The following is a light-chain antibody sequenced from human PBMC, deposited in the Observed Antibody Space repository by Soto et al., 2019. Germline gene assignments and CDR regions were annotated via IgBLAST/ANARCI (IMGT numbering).Light chain of an antibody. CDR1: QTISRSY. V-gene: IGKV3-20*01. Sequence: EILLTQSPGTLSLSPGERATLSCRASQTISRSYLAWYQQKPGQAPRLLIYSISRRPIGIPDRFSGSGSGTDFTLTISRLEPEDFAVYYCQQYSSSPGTFG. J-gene: IGKJ1*01. CDR3: QQYSSSPGT. CDR2: SIS.